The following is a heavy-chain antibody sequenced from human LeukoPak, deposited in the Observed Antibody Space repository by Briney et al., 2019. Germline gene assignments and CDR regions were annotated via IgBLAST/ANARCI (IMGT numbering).Heavy chain of an antibody. V-gene: IGHV4-34*01. Sequence: SETLSLTCAVYGGSFSGYYWSWIRQPPGKGLEWIGEINHSGSTNYNPSLKSRVTISVDTSKNQFSLKLSSVTAADTAVYYCARRDGPHFDSWGRGTLVTVSS. J-gene: IGHJ4*02. CDR1: GGSFSGYY. CDR2: INHSGST. CDR3: ARRDGPHFDS.